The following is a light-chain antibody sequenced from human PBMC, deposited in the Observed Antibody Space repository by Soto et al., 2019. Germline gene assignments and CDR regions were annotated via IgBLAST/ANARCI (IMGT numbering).Light chain of an antibody. CDR1: KLGDKY. CDR3: QAWDSSTASYV. CDR2: QDT. Sequence: SYELTQPPSVSVSPGQTASVTCSGDKLGDKYACWYQQKPGQSPVLVIYQDTKRPSGIPERFSGSNSGNTATLTISGTQPRDEADYYCQAWDSSTASYVFGTGTKVTVL. V-gene: IGLV3-1*01. J-gene: IGLJ1*01.